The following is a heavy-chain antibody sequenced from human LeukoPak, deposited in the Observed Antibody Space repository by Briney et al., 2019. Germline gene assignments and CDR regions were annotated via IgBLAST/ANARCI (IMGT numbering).Heavy chain of an antibody. CDR1: GGSISSGGYY. CDR2: IYYSGST. Sequence: SETLSLTCTVSGGSISSGGYYWSWIRQHPGKGLEWIGYIYYSGSTYYNPSLKSRVTISVDTSKNQFSLKLRSVTAVDTAVYYCARGSYYGSGSYYNIWGQGTLVTVSS. J-gene: IGHJ4*02. V-gene: IGHV4-31*03. D-gene: IGHD3-10*01. CDR3: ARGSYYGSGSYYNI.